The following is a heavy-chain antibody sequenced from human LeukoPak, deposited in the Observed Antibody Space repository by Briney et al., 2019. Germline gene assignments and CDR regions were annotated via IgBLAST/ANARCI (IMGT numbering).Heavy chain of an antibody. CDR2: VSASGSTT. J-gene: IGHJ4*02. D-gene: IGHD2/OR15-2a*01. Sequence: GGSLRLSCAASGFTFSSYPMNWVRQAPGKGLEWVSYVSASGSTTYYGDSVKGRFTISRDNAKNSVYMQMNSLRDEDTAVYYCARISGLGAREYLDHWGEGTLVTVSS. V-gene: IGHV3-48*02. CDR3: ARISGLGAREYLDH. CDR1: GFTFSSYP.